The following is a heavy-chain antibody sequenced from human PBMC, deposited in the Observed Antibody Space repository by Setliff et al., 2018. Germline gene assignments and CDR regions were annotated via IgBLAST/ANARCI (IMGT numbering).Heavy chain of an antibody. Sequence: ASVKVSCKASGYTFTDDYIYWVKQAPGKGLEWMGRIDPEDGKTVYAEKFQGRVIISADTSIDTVYLEIDSLRSEDTAVYYCAFRRGYIYGLDYWGQGTQVTVPQ. CDR2: IDPEDGKT. J-gene: IGHJ4*02. V-gene: IGHV1-69-2*01. CDR1: GYTFTDDY. D-gene: IGHD5-18*01. CDR3: AFRRGYIYGLDY.